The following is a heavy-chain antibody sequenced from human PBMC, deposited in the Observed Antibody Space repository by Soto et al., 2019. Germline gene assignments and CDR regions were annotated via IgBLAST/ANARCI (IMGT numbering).Heavy chain of an antibody. Sequence: KAGGSLRLSCAASGFTFSSYSMNWVRQAPGKGLEWVSSISSSSSYIYYADSVKGRFTISRDNAKNSLYLQMNSLRAEDTAVYYCARDRRYYDSPHTIRAKNNYYYYYGMDVWGQGTTVTVSS. D-gene: IGHD3-3*01. CDR3: ARDRRYYDSPHTIRAKNNYYYYYGMDV. CDR2: ISSSSSYI. CDR1: GFTFSSYS. J-gene: IGHJ6*02. V-gene: IGHV3-21*01.